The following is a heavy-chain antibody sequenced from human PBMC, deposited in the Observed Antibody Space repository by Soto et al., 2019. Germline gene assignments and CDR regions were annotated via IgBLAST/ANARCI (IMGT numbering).Heavy chain of an antibody. CDR3: AKGSIVATITGYFGY. CDR1: GFTFRSFA. Sequence: EVQLLESGGGLVQPGGSLRLSCAGYGFTFRSFALSWVRQAPGKGLEWVSVISGSGGNSYYADSVKGRFTISRDNSKNTLQLQMNSLRAEDTAVYYCAKGSIVATITGYFGYWGQGTRVTVSS. J-gene: IGHJ4*02. V-gene: IGHV3-23*01. D-gene: IGHD5-12*01. CDR2: ISGSGGNS.